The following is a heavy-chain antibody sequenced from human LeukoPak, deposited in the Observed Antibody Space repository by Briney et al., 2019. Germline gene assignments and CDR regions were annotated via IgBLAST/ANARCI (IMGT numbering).Heavy chain of an antibody. CDR2: FIPPLDIA. D-gene: IGHD1-1*01. CDR1: GYTFSSHA. CDR3: ARIRTGTTYYYAMDV. Sequence: SVKVSCKASGYTFSSHAISWVRQAPGQGLDRMGRFIPPLDIALYAQTFQGRVTITADKATTTAYMELTSLRSEDTATYYCARIRTGTTYYYAMDVWGQGTTVTVSS. V-gene: IGHV1-69*04. J-gene: IGHJ6*02.